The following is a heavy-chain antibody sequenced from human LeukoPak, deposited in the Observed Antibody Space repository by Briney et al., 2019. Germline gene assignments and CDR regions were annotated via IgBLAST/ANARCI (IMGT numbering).Heavy chain of an antibody. V-gene: IGHV3-48*03. Sequence: GGSLRLSCAASGFTFSSYERNWVRQAPGKGLEWVSYISSSGSTIYYADSVKGRFTISRDNAKNSLYLQMNSLRAEDTAVYYCAELGIPMIGGVWGKGTTVTISS. J-gene: IGHJ6*04. CDR2: ISSSGSTI. CDR1: GFTFSSYE. D-gene: IGHD3-10*02. CDR3: AELGIPMIGGV.